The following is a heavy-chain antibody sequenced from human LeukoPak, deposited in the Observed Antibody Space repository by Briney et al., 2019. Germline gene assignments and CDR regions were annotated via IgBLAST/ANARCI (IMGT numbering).Heavy chain of an antibody. CDR3: ARDGRRGPDCSGGGCYYVPEQ. Sequence: GGSLRLSCAASGFTVSGTYMSWVRQAPGRGLEWVSVIYTAGNTFYADSVKGRFTISRDSSKNTLYLQMNSLRGEDTAVYYCARDGRRGPDCSGGGCYYVPEQWGQGTVVTVSS. CDR2: IYTAGNT. CDR1: GFTVSGTY. V-gene: IGHV3-66*01. D-gene: IGHD2-15*01. J-gene: IGHJ4*02.